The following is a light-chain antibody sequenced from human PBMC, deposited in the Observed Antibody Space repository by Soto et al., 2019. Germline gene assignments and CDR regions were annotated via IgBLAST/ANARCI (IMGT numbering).Light chain of an antibody. J-gene: IGLJ1*01. CDR1: TSNIGSNY. CDR3: ATWDDSLNGFYV. V-gene: IGLV1-47*01. Sequence: QSVLTQPPSASGTPGQGVTISCSGSTSNIGSNYVYWYQQHPGPAPKLLIYRNNQRPSGVPDRFSGSKSGTSASLAISGLRSDDEADYFCATWDDSLNGFYVFGPGTKLTVL. CDR2: RNN.